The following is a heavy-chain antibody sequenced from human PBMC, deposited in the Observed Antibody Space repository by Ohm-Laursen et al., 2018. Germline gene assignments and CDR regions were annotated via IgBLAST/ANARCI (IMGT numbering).Heavy chain of an antibody. CDR2: INGDGRTT. V-gene: IGHV3-74*01. CDR3: ARGTGGGI. CDR1: GFTFSSDW. J-gene: IGHJ6*02. D-gene: IGHD3-10*01. Sequence: SLRLSCTASGFTFSSDWMHWVRQAPGKGLFWVSRINGDGRTTAYADSVKGRFTISRDNAKSTVHLQMNGLRADDTAVYFCARGTGGGIWGQGTTVIV.